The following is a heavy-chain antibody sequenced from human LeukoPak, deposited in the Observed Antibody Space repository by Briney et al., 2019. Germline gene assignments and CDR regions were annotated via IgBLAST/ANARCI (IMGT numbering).Heavy chain of an antibody. CDR3: AREGGLTEGGFDY. CDR2: IYTGSLS. D-gene: IGHD1-14*01. Sequence: PGGSLRLSCAASGFTVSNSYMSWVRQAPGKGLEWVSVIYTGSLSYYTDSAKGRFTISRDKSNNTLYLQMNSLRDEDTAVYYCAREGGLTEGGFDYWGQGTLVTVS. J-gene: IGHJ4*02. CDR1: GFTVSNSY. V-gene: IGHV3-53*01.